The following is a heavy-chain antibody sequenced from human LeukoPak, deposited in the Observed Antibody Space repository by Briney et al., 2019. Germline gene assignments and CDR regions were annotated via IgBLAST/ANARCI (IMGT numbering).Heavy chain of an antibody. CDR2: IQYDGSNK. Sequence: GGSLRLSCAASEFTFSNYGMHWVRQAPGKGLKWVAFIQYDGSNKYYGNSVKGRFTISRDTSKNTLYLQMNSLRAEDTAVYYCAKEHGSGGYFDYWGQGTLVTVSS. D-gene: IGHD3-10*01. J-gene: IGHJ4*02. CDR3: AKEHGSGGYFDY. V-gene: IGHV3-30*02. CDR1: EFTFSNYG.